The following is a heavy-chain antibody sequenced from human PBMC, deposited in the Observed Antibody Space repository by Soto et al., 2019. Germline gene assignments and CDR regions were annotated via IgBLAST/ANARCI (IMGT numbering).Heavy chain of an antibody. CDR2: IKSKTDGGTT. J-gene: IGHJ1*01. V-gene: IGHV3-15*01. D-gene: IGHD4-17*01. CDR3: TTIPPDYGDYVREAEYFQH. CDR1: GFTFSNAW. Sequence: GGSLRLSCAASGFTFSNAWMSWVRQAPGKGLEWVGRIKSKTDGGTTDYAAPVKGRFTISRDDSKNTLYLQMNSLKTEDTAVYYCTTIPPDYGDYVREAEYFQHWGQGTLVTVSS.